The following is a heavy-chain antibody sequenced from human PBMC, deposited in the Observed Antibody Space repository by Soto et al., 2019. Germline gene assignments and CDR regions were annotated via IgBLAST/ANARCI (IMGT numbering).Heavy chain of an antibody. J-gene: IGHJ6*02. Sequence: ASVKVSCKASGYTFTSYGISWVRQAPGRGLEWMGWISAYNGNTNYAQKLQGRVTMTTDTSTSTAYMELRSLRSDDTAVYYCARSYYYDSSGSLPPYGMDVWGQGTTVTVSS. CDR3: ARSYYYDSSGSLPPYGMDV. CDR1: GYTFTSYG. V-gene: IGHV1-18*01. D-gene: IGHD3-22*01. CDR2: ISAYNGNT.